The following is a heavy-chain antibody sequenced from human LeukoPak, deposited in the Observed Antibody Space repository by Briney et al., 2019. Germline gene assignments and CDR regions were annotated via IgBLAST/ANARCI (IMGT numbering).Heavy chain of an antibody. CDR2: INHSGST. CDR1: GFTFSSYA. D-gene: IGHD2-2*01. CDR3: AGTHLYCSSTSCYGFDP. V-gene: IGHV4-34*08. J-gene: IGHJ5*02. Sequence: PGGSLRLSCAASGFTFSSYAMSWVRQPPGKGLEWIGEINHSGSTNYNPSLKSRVTISVDTSKNQFSLKLSSVTAADTAVYYCAGTHLYCSSTSCYGFDPWGQGTLVTVSS.